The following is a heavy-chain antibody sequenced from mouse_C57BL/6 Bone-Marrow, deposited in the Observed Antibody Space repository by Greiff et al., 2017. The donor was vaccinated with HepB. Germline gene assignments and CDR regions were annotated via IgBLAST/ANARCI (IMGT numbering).Heavy chain of an antibody. J-gene: IGHJ2*01. CDR3: ARSNDGYFLQNYFYY. V-gene: IGHV7-3*01. D-gene: IGHD2-3*01. CDR1: GFTFTDYY. Sequence: EVHLVESGGGLVQPGGSLSLSCAASGFTFTDYYMSWVRQPPGKALEWLGFIRTKANGYTTEYSASVKGRFTISRDTSQSILYLQMNALRAEDSATYYCARSNDGYFLQNYFYYWGQGTTLTVSS. CDR2: IRTKANGYTT.